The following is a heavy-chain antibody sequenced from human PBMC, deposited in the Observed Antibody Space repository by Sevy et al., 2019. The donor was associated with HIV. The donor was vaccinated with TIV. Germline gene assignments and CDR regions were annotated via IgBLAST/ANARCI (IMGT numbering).Heavy chain of an antibody. D-gene: IGHD6-19*01. CDR1: GGSFSGYY. CDR2: INHSGST. J-gene: IGHJ4*02. CDR3: ASGRQKQWLVR. Sequence: SETLSLTCAVYGGSFSGYYWSWIRQPPGKGLGWIGEINHSGSTNYNPSLKSRVTISVDTSKNRFSLKLSSVTAADTAVYYCASGRQKQWLVRWGQGTLVTVSS. V-gene: IGHV4-34*01.